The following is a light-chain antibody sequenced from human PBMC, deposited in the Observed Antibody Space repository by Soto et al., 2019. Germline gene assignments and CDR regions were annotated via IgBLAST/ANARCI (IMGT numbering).Light chain of an antibody. Sequence: IVMTQSPATLSVSPGERATFSCRASQNIYSNIAWYQQRPGQAPRLLIYRASTRATGVPARFSGSGSGTEFTLTISSLQSEDFAVYYCQQYGGSPRTFGQGTKVEVK. CDR1: QNIYSN. J-gene: IGKJ1*01. V-gene: IGKV3-15*01. CDR2: RAS. CDR3: QQYGGSPRT.